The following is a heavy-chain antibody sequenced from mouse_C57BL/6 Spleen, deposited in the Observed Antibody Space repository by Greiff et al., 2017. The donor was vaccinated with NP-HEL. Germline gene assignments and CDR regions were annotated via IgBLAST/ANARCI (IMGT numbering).Heavy chain of an antibody. J-gene: IGHJ3*01. D-gene: IGHD2-5*01. CDR2: ISSGSSTI. CDR1: GFTFSDYG. Sequence: EVKVEESGGGLVKPGGSLKLSCAASGFTFSDYGMHWVRQAPEKGLEWVAYISSGSSTIYYADTVKGRFTISRDNAKNTLFLQMTSLRSEDTAMYYCARNSNGAYWGQGTLVTVSA. CDR3: ARNSNGAY. V-gene: IGHV5-17*01.